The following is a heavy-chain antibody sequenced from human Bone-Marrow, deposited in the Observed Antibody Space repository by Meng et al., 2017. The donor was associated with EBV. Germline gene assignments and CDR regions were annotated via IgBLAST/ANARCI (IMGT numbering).Heavy chain of an antibody. CDR3: ARAGRGYGDFEYYFDY. D-gene: IGHD4-17*01. V-gene: IGHV4-30-4*01. CDR2: IYYSSST. J-gene: IGHJ4*02. Sequence: QVQLQETGPGLAKPSQTRSLTCAVSDDSIHSGGSYWSWIRQPPGKGLEWIGYIYYSSSTYYTPSLKTRLTISLDTSKSQFSLKLYSVTAADTAMYYCARAGRGYGDFEYYFDYWGQGTLVTVSS. CDR1: DDSIHSGGSY.